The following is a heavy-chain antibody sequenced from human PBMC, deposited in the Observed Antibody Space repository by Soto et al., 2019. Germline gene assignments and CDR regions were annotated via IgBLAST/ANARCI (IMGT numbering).Heavy chain of an antibody. J-gene: IGHJ6*02. V-gene: IGHV1-18*01. D-gene: IGHD3-16*01. Sequence: QVHLVQSGAEVKKPGASVKVSCKTSGYTFTSYGISWVRQAPGQGLEWMGWISGYDGRTNFAQKVQDRVTMTTDTSXRTVYMELRSLRSDDTAVYYCARESVVPYYYYGLDVWGQGTTVTVSS. CDR1: GYTFTSYG. CDR2: ISGYDGRT. CDR3: ARESVVPYYYYGLDV.